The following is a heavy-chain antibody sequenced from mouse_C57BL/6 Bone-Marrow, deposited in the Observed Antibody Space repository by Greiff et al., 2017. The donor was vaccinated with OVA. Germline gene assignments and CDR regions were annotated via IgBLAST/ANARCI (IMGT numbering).Heavy chain of an antibody. CDR2: IYPGDGDT. J-gene: IGHJ3*01. Sequence: VKLQQSGPELVKPGASVKISCKASGYAFSSSWMNWVKQRPGKGLEWIGRIYPGDGDTNYNGKFKGKATLTADKSSSTAYMQLSSLTSEDSAVYFCANNWDSYWGQGTLVTVSA. CDR3: ANNWDSY. V-gene: IGHV1-82*01. CDR1: GYAFSSSW. D-gene: IGHD4-1*01.